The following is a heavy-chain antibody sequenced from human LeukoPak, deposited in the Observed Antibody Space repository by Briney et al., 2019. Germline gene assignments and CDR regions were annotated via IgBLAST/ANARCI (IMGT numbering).Heavy chain of an antibody. CDR3: ARGARVVAATVNWFDP. CDR2: IYYSGST. V-gene: IGHV4-31*03. J-gene: IGHJ5*02. CDR1: GGSISSTRYY. D-gene: IGHD2-15*01. Sequence: SETLSLTCTVSGGSISSTRYYWSWIRHHPGKGLEWIGYIYYSGSTYYNPSLKSRLTISVDTSKNQFSLKLSSVTAADTAVYYCARGARVVAATVNWFDPWGQGILVTVSS.